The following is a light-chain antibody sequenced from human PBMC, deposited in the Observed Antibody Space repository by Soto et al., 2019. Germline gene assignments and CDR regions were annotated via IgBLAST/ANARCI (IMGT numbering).Light chain of an antibody. CDR2: SNN. J-gene: IGLJ2*01. CDR3: AAWDDSLNGHVA. Sequence: QSVLTQPPSASGTPGQRVTISCSGSSSNIGGNAVSWYQHLPGTAPKVLIYSNNQRPSGVPDRFSGSKSGISASLAISGLQSEDEADYYCAAWDDSLNGHVAFGGGTKLTVL. V-gene: IGLV1-44*01. CDR1: SSNIGGNA.